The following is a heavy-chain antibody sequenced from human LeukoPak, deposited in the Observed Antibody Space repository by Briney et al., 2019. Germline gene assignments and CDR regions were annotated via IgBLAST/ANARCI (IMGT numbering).Heavy chain of an antibody. CDR1: GGSISSYY. CDR2: IYYRGST. J-gene: IGHJ4*02. Sequence: SETLSLTCTVSGGSISSYYWSWIRQPPGKGLEWVGYIYYRGSTNYNPSLKSRVTISVDTSKNQFSLKLSSVTAADTAVYYCARDFSSTWYYFDYWGQGTLVTVSS. D-gene: IGHD6-13*01. CDR3: ARDFSSTWYYFDY. V-gene: IGHV4-59*01.